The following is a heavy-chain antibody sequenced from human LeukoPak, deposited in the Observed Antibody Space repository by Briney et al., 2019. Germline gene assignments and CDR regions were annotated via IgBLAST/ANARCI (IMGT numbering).Heavy chain of an antibody. CDR1: GYTLTELS. CDR3: ATIRFPPYYYGMDV. CDR2: FDPEDGET. D-gene: IGHD3-3*01. V-gene: IGHV1-24*01. Sequence: ASVKVSCKVSGYTLTELSMHWVRQAPGKGLEWMGGFDPEDGETIYAQKFQGRVTMTEDTSTDPAYMELSSLRSEDTAVYYCATIRFPPYYYGMDVWGQGTTVTVSS. J-gene: IGHJ6*02.